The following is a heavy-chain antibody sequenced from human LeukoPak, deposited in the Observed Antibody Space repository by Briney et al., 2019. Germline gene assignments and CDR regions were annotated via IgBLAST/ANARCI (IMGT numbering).Heavy chain of an antibody. CDR3: ARDSGWFRFDY. CDR2: IKEDGSQK. D-gene: IGHD6-19*01. V-gene: IGHV3-7*03. J-gene: IGHJ4*02. Sequence: GGSLRLSCAASGFTFSSFWMTWVRQAPGKGLEWVANIKEDGSQKYYVDSVKGRFTISRDNAKNSLFLQTNSLRVDDTAVYYCARDSGWFRFDYWGQGTLVTVSS. CDR1: GFTFSSFW.